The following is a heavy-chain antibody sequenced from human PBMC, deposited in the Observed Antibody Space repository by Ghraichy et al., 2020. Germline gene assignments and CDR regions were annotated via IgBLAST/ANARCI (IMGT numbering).Heavy chain of an antibody. J-gene: IGHJ4*02. D-gene: IGHD2-15*01. Sequence: ASVKVSCKASGYTFTNYYMHWVRQAPGQGLEWMGIINPSGGSTSYAQKFQGRVTMTRDTSTSTVYMDLSSLRSEDTAVYYCARGYCTGGSCSGSDFDSWGQGTLVTVSS. V-gene: IGHV1-46*03. CDR2: INPSGGST. CDR1: GYTFTNYY. CDR3: ARGYCTGGSCSGSDFDS.